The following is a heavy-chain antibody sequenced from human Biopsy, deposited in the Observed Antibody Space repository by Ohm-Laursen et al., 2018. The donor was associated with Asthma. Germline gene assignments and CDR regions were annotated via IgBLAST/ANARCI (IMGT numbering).Heavy chain of an antibody. CDR3: ARMISYYHEMRAPFFDY. D-gene: IGHD3-22*01. V-gene: IGHV7-4-1*02. CDR1: GYTVTRYA. CDR2: INTNTGNP. Sequence: GASVKVSCKASGYTVTRYAINWVRQAPGQGLERMGWINTNTGNPTYAQGFTGRFVFSLGTSVNTAHLQISSLKAEDTAVYYCARMISYYHEMRAPFFDYWGQGTLVTVSS. J-gene: IGHJ4*02.